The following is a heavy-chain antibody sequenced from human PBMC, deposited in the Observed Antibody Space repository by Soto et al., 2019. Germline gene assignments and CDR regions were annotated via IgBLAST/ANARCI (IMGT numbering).Heavy chain of an antibody. D-gene: IGHD4-17*01. CDR1: GYSFTSYC. Sequence: ESLKISYKGSGYSFTSYCIGLVRQMSGKVLELMAIIYPGDSATRYSPSFQGQVTFSADKSASTAYMQWISLKASDTTIYYCARHGLGDGFYFWGRRTMVFVSS. CDR3: ARHGLGDGFYF. J-gene: IGHJ3*01. V-gene: IGHV5-51*01. CDR2: IYPGDSAT.